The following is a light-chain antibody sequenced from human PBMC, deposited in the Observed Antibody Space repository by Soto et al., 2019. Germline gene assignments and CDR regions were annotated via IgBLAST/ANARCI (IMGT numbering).Light chain of an antibody. V-gene: IGLV1-40*01. J-gene: IGLJ3*02. CDR2: GNS. CDR1: RSNIGAGYD. CDR3: QSYDSSLSGWV. Sequence: QSVLTQPPSVSGARGQRVTISCTGSRSNIGAGYDVHWYQQLPGTAPKLLIYGNSNRPSGVPDRFSGSKSGTSASLAITGLQAEDEADYYCQSYDSSLSGWVFGGGTQLTGL.